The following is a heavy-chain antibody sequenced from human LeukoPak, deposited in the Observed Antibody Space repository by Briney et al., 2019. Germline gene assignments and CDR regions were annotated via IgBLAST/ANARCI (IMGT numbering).Heavy chain of an antibody. D-gene: IGHD3-22*01. CDR3: ARASYDSSGYYRGYYYYMDV. CDR1: GYTFTSYY. V-gene: IGHV1-46*01. CDR2: INPGGGST. Sequence: ASVKVSCKASGYTFTSYYMHWVRQAPGQGLEWMGIINPGGGSTSYAQKFQGRVTMTRDMSTSTVYMELSSLRSEDTAVYYCARASYDSSGYYRGYYYYMDVWGKGTTVTVSS. J-gene: IGHJ6*03.